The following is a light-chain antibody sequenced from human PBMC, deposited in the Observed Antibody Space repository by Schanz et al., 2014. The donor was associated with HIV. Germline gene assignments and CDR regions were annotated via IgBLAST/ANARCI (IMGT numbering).Light chain of an antibody. Sequence: QSVPTQPPSASGTPGQTVTISCSGSTSNIETNYVYWFQHLPGTAPKLLIYRNDQRPSGVPDRVSASKSGTSASLAISGLQSADEADYYCETWDDSLNGRVFGGGTKLTVL. V-gene: IGLV1-44*01. CDR2: RND. J-gene: IGLJ3*02. CDR1: TSNIETNY. CDR3: ETWDDSLNGRV.